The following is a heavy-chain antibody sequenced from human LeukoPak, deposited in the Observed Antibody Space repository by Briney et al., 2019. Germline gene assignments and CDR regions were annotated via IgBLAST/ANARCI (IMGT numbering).Heavy chain of an antibody. CDR1: GFTFSSYG. J-gene: IGHJ6*03. CDR2: IRYDGSNK. V-gene: IGHV3-30*02. CDR3: ARDPYSGNYGNYYYYYMDV. Sequence: GGSLRLSCAASGFTFSSYGMHWVRQAPGKGLEWVAFIRYDGSNKYYADSVKGRFTISRDNAKNSLYLQMNSLGPEDTAVYYCARDPYSGNYGNYYYYYMDVWGKGTTVTISS. D-gene: IGHD1-26*01.